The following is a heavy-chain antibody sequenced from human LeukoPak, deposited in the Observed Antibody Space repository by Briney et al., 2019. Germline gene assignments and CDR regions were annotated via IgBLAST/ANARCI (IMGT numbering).Heavy chain of an antibody. D-gene: IGHD2-2*01. Sequence: WEALSLTCAVYGGSLSGYYWSWIRQPPGKGLEWIGEINHSGSTNYNPYLKSRVTISVDTSKNQFSLKLSSVTAADTAVYYCAGILSSTSSVDYWGQGTLVTVSS. V-gene: IGHV4-34*01. CDR3: AGILSSTSSVDY. J-gene: IGHJ4*02. CDR2: INHSGST. CDR1: GGSLSGYY.